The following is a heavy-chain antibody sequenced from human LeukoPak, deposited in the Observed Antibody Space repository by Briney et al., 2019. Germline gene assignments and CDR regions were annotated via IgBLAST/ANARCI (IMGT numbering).Heavy chain of an antibody. CDR2: IWYDGSNK. Sequence: GGSLRLSCAASGFTFSSNGMHWVRQPPGKGLEWVAVIWYDGSNKYYADSVKGRFTISRDNSENTLYLQMHSLRAEDTAVYYCARESGDSSLDYWGQGTLVTVSS. CDR3: ARESGDSSLDY. CDR1: GFTFSSNG. D-gene: IGHD2-21*02. V-gene: IGHV3-33*01. J-gene: IGHJ4*02.